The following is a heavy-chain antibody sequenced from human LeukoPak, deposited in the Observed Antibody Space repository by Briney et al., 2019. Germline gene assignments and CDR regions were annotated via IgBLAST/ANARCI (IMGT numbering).Heavy chain of an antibody. J-gene: IGHJ4*02. V-gene: IGHV4-4*07. CDR2: IYTSGST. Sequence: SETLSLTCAVYGGSFSGYYWSWIRQPPGKGLEWIGRIYTSGSTNYNPSLKSRVTMSVDTSKNQFSLKLSSVTAADTAVYYCAREVGQYSSGWLSSEYYFDYWGQGTLVTVSS. CDR1: GGSFSGYY. CDR3: AREVGQYSSGWLSSEYYFDY. D-gene: IGHD6-19*01.